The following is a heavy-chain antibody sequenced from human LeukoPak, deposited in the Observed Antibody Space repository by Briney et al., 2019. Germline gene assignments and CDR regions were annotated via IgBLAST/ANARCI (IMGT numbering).Heavy chain of an antibody. D-gene: IGHD3-16*01. CDR1: GFTFTNYA. CDR2: INHNGNVN. Sequence: GGSLRLSCAPSGFTFTNYAMNWARQAPGKGLEWVASINHNGNVNYYVDSVKGRFTISRDNAKNSLYLQMSNLRAEDTAVYFCARGGGLDVWGQGATVTVSS. CDR3: ARGGGLDV. V-gene: IGHV3-7*03. J-gene: IGHJ6*02.